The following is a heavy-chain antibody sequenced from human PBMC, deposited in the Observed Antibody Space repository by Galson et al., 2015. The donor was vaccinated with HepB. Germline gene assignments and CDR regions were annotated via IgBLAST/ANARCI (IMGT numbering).Heavy chain of an antibody. CDR2: ISAYNGNT. D-gene: IGHD3-3*01. V-gene: IGHV1-18*04. Sequence: SVKVSCKASGYTFTSYYMHWVRQAPGQGLEWMGWISAYNGNTNYAQKLQGRVTMTTDTSTSTAYMELRSLRSDDTAVYYCARAYYDFWSGPPLLGYYYYYMDVWGKGTTVTVSS. CDR3: ARAYYDFWSGPPLLGYYYYYMDV. J-gene: IGHJ6*03. CDR1: GYTFTSYY.